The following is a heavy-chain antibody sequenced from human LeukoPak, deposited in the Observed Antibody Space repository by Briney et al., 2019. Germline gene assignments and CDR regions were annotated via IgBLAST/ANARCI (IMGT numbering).Heavy chain of an antibody. CDR2: ISGSGGST. CDR3: AKGQGSGSGSYSWGYFDY. D-gene: IGHD3-10*01. J-gene: IGHJ4*02. Sequence: PGGSLRLSCAASGFIFSNYAMSWVRQAPGKGLEWVSGISGSGGSTVYVDSVKGRFTISRDNSKNIMYLQMNSLRAEDTAVYYCAKGQGSGSGSYSWGYFDYWGQGTLVTVSS. V-gene: IGHV3-23*01. CDR1: GFIFSNYA.